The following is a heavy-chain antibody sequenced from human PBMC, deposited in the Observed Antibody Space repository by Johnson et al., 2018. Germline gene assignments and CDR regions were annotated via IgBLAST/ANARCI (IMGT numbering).Heavy chain of an antibody. D-gene: IGHD3-9*01. CDR1: GFTFSSYG. V-gene: IGHV3-23*04. J-gene: IGHJ3*01. Sequence: VQLVESGGGVVQPGRSLRLSCAASGFTFSSYGMHWVRQAPGKGLEWVSGIIDSGGSTYYADSVQGRFIISRDNSNRLYLQMNSLRAEDTAVYYCAKGLIPLLRYFDHDTFDVWGQGTMVTVSS. CDR2: IIDSGGST. CDR3: AKGLIPLLRYFDHDTFDV.